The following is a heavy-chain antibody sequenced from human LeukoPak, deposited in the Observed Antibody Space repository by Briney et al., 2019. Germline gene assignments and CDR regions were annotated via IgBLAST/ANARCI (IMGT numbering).Heavy chain of an antibody. D-gene: IGHD6-13*01. V-gene: IGHV4-4*07. CDR3: ARDSAKLGQKTIAAAGTRAFDY. J-gene: IGHJ4*02. CDR2: IYTSGST. CDR1: GGSISNYY. Sequence: SETLSLTCTVSGGSISNYYWSWIRQPAAKGLEWIGRIYTSGSTNYNPSLKSRVTMSVDTSKNQFSLKLSSVTAADTAVYYCARDSAKLGQKTIAAAGTRAFDYWGQGTLVTVSS.